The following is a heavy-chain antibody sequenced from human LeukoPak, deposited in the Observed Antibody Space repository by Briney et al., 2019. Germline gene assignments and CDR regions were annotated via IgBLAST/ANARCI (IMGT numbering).Heavy chain of an antibody. D-gene: IGHD5-18*01. Sequence: PGGSLRLSCAASGFTFSSYWMHCVRQAPGKGLGWVSRINSDGSSTSYADSVKGRFTISRDNAKNTLYLQMNSLRAEDTAVYYCARDVIGYSYGPNWFDPWGQGTLVTVSS. CDR3: ARDVIGYSYGPNWFDP. CDR1: GFTFSSYW. V-gene: IGHV3-74*01. CDR2: INSDGSST. J-gene: IGHJ5*02.